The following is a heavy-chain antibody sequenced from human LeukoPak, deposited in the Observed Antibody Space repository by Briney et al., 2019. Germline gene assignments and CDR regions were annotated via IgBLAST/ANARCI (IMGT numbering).Heavy chain of an antibody. CDR2: IIPSGGTT. CDR1: GFTFSNYG. Sequence: GGTLRLSCTASGFTFSNYGMNWVRQAPGKGLEWVSGIIPSGGTTYYADSVKGRFTISRDNSQNTMYLQMNSLRAEDTALYFCAKDSGWILFDDWGQGTLVTVSS. CDR3: AKDSGWILFDD. V-gene: IGHV3-23*01. J-gene: IGHJ4*02. D-gene: IGHD2-2*03.